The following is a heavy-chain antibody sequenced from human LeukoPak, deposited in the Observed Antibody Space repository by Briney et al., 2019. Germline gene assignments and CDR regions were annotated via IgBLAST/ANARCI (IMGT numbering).Heavy chain of an antibody. D-gene: IGHD3-10*01. CDR2: IKSKTDGGTT. V-gene: IGHV3-15*01. CDR1: GFTFSNAW. Sequence: GGSLRLSCAASGFTFSNAWMSWVRQAPGKGLEWVGRIKSKTDGGTTDYAAPVKGRFTISRDDSKNTLYLQMNSLRAEDTAVYYCAKDSRDMVRDDYFDYWGQGTLVTVSS. J-gene: IGHJ4*02. CDR3: AKDSRDMVRDDYFDY.